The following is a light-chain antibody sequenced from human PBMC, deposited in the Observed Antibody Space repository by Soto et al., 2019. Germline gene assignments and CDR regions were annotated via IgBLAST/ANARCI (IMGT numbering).Light chain of an antibody. J-gene: IGLJ1*01. CDR1: SSDVGGYNY. CDR2: DVS. V-gene: IGLV2-11*01. CDR3: CSFAGSPYV. Sequence: QSALTQPRSVSGPPGQSVTISCTGTSSDVGGYNYVSWYQHHPGKAPKLMIYDVSKRPSGVPDRFSGSKSGDTASLTISGLQAEEEADYYCCSFAGSPYVFGPGTKLTVL.